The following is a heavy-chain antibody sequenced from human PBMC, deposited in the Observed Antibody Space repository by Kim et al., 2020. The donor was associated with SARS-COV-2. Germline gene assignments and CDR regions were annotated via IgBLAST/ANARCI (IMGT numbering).Heavy chain of an antibody. CDR2: INTNTGNP. CDR1: GYTFTSYA. J-gene: IGHJ6*03. CDR3: ARDYIWRIGGSYYYYYMDV. D-gene: IGHD3-16*01. V-gene: IGHV7-4-1*02. Sequence: ASVKVSCKASGYTFTSYAMNWVRQAPGQGLEWMGWINTNTGNPTYAQGFTGRFVFSLDTSVSTAYLQFSSLKAEDTAVYYCARDYIWRIGGSYYYYYMDVWGKGTTVTVSS.